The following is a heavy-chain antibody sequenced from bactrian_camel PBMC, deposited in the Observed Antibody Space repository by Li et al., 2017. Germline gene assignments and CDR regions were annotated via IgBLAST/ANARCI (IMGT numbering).Heavy chain of an antibody. CDR1: GHSRGSNC. CDR3: AAAPSAQLIFRPLVSSEYKL. J-gene: IGHJ4*01. Sequence: VQLVESGGGSVQTGGSLRLPCVVSGHSRGSNCVGWYRLPPGMAPAEREGIAAIRRSGGETWYAGSVKGRFTISRDYAKKTVYLQMDSLKSEDAAMYYCAAAPSAQLIFRPLVSSEYKLWGQGTQVTVS. CDR2: IRRSGGET. D-gene: IGHD3*01. V-gene: IGHV3-3*01.